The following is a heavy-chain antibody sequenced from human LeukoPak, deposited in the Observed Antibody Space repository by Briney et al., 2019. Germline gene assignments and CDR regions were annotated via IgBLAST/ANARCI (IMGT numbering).Heavy chain of an antibody. CDR1: GYTFTGYY. CDR2: INPNSGGT. CDR3: ARSVRWGCSGGSCYLTGWFDP. D-gene: IGHD2-15*01. J-gene: IGHJ5*02. Sequence: ASVTVSCKASGYTFTGYYMHWVRQAPGQGLEWMGWINPNSGGTNYAQKLQGRVTMTTDTSTSTAYMELRSLRSDDTAVYYCARSVRWGCSGGSCYLTGWFDPWGQGTLVTVSS. V-gene: IGHV1-2*02.